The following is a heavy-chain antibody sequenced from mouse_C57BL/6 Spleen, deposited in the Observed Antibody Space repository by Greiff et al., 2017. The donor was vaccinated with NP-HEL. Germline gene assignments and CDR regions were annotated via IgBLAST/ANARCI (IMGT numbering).Heavy chain of an antibody. J-gene: IGHJ2*01. D-gene: IGHD2-4*01. CDR1: GYTFTSYG. CDR3: ARSGDYDYDGEVYFDY. CDR2: IYPRSGNT. V-gene: IGHV1-81*01. Sequence: QVHVKQSGAELARPGASVKLSCKASGYTFTSYGISWVKQRTGQGLEWIGEIYPRSGNTYYNEKFKGKATLTADKSSSTAYMELRSLTSEDSAVYFGARSGDYDYDGEVYFDYWGQGTTLTVSS.